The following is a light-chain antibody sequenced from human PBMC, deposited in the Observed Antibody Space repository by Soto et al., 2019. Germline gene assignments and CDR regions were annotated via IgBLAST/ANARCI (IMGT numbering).Light chain of an antibody. CDR2: DAS. CDR1: QDISNY. CDR3: QQYYNLPFT. J-gene: IGKJ2*01. V-gene: IGKV1-33*01. Sequence: DIQMNHSPYALSASVGDRVPSTCQASQDISNYLNWYQQKPGKAPKLLIYDASNLETGFPSRFSGSRSGTDFTCTIRSLQPEDIATYYCQQYYNLPFTFGQGTTLQSK.